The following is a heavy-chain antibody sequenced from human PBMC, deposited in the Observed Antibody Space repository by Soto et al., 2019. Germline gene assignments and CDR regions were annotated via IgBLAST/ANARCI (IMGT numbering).Heavy chain of an antibody. D-gene: IGHD3-3*01. CDR3: AAEVLRFLGRDYYYYYGMDV. V-gene: IGHV1-58*01. CDR2: IAVGNGNT. J-gene: IGHJ6*02. CDR1: GFTFTSSA. Sequence: GASVKVSCKASGFTFTSSAVQWVRQARGQRLEWIGWIAVGNGNTNYAQKFQERVTITRDMSTSTAYMQLSSLRSEDTAVYYCAAEVLRFLGRDYYYYYGMDVWGQVTTGTVSS.